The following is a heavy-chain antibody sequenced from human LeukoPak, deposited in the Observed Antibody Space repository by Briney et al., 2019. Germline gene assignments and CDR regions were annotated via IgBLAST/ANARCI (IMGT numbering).Heavy chain of an antibody. J-gene: IGHJ3*02. V-gene: IGHV3-15*01. D-gene: IGHD3-22*01. CDR2: IKSKTDGGTT. CDR1: GFTFSNAW. Sequence: GGSLRLSCAASGFTFSNAWMSWVRQAPGKGLEWVGRIKSKTDGGTTDYAAPVKGRSTISRDDSKNTLYLQMNSLKTEDTAVYYCTTSTAPYYYDSSGYYYVTDAFDIWGQGTMVTVSS. CDR3: TTSTAPYYYDSSGYYYVTDAFDI.